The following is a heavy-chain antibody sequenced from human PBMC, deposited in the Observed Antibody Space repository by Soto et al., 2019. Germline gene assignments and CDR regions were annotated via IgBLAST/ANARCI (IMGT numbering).Heavy chain of an antibody. CDR3: ARVWQQLAQWDPGGMDV. D-gene: IGHD6-13*01. Sequence: QVQLVQSGAEVKKPGASVKVSCKASGYTFTSYAMHWVRQAPGQRLEWMGWINAGNGNTKYSQKFQGRVTITRDTSASTAYMELSSLRSEDTAVYYCARVWQQLAQWDPGGMDVWGQGTTVTVSS. V-gene: IGHV1-3*01. J-gene: IGHJ6*02. CDR2: INAGNGNT. CDR1: GYTFTSYA.